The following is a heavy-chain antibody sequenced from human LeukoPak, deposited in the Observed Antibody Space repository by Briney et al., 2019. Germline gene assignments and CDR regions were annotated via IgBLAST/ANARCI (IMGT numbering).Heavy chain of an antibody. D-gene: IGHD2-15*01. CDR1: GFTVSSNY. Sequence: HPGGSLRLSCAASGFTVSSNYMSWVRQAPGKGLEWVSVIYSGGSTYYADSVKGRFTISRDNSKNTLYLQMNSLRAEDTAVYYCARDLRYCSGGSCRNYYYGMDVWCQGTTVTVSS. CDR3: ARDLRYCSGGSCRNYYYGMDV. CDR2: IYSGGST. J-gene: IGHJ6*02. V-gene: IGHV3-66*01.